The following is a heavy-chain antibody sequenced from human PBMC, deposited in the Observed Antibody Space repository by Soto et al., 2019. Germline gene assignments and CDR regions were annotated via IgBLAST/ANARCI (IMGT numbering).Heavy chain of an antibody. D-gene: IGHD2-2*03. V-gene: IGHV1-8*01. CDR3: VRGLIRGYSVH. CDR1: GYTFTGDD. Sequence: QVQLLQSGAEVKKPGASVKVSCKSSGYTFTGDDVNCVLQATGHGLEWVGWMNPNTGVAGFAQYFQGRVTLTGNTSITTAYMELSSLRSEDTAVYSCVRGLIRGYSVHWGQGTLVTGSS. CDR2: MNPNTGVA. J-gene: IGHJ4*02.